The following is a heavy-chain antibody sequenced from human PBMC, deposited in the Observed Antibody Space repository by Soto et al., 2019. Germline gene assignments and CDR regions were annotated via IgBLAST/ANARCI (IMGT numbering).Heavy chain of an antibody. CDR1: GFTFSSYD. V-gene: IGHV3-23*01. D-gene: IGHD6-19*01. CDR2: LSGSGDST. Sequence: GGSLRLSCAASGFTFSSYDMTWVRQAPGKGLEWVSVLSGSGDSTYYADSVKGRFTISRDNSKNTLYLQMSSLRAEDTAVYYCAKARYTCSDYDSWGQGTLVTVSS. CDR3: AKARYTCSDYDS. J-gene: IGHJ4*02.